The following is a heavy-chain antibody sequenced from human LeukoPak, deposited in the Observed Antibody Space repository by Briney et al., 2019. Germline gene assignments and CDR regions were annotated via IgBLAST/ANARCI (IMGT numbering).Heavy chain of an antibody. V-gene: IGHV4-34*01. CDR2: INDSGTI. Sequence: SETLSLTCAVYGGSFSNYYWSWIRQSPGKGLEWIGEINDSGTINYNPSLMSRVTISVDKSKNQFSLKLSSETAADTAVYYCARRWNYGRNYYIDVWGKGATVSVSS. CDR3: ARRWNYGRNYYIDV. CDR1: GGSFSNYY. D-gene: IGHD1-7*01. J-gene: IGHJ6*03.